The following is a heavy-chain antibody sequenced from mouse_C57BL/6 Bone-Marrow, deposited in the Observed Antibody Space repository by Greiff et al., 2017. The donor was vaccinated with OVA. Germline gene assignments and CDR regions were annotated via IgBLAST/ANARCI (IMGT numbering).Heavy chain of an antibody. J-gene: IGHJ4*01. CDR3: ARPILYYYAMDY. V-gene: IGHV5-12*01. CDR2: ISNGGGST. CDR1: GFTFSDYY. D-gene: IGHD2-12*01. Sequence: EVKLVESGGGLVQPGGSPKLSCAASGFTFSDYYMYWVRQTPEKRLEWVAYISNGGGSTYYPDTVKGRFTISRDNAKNTLYLQMSRLKSEDTAMYYCARPILYYYAMDYWGQGTSVTVSS.